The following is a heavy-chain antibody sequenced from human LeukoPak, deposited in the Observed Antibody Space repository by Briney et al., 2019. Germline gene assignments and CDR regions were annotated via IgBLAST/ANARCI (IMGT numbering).Heavy chain of an antibody. V-gene: IGHV3-7*01. CDR3: AREGHGDYHI. D-gene: IGHD4-17*01. CDR1: GLISSNYW. J-gene: IGHJ3*02. CDR2: INQDGSQK. Sequence: PGGSLRLSCEASGLISSNYWMTWVRQAPGKGLERVANINQDGSQKYYVASVKGRFSVSRDNAKNSLYLQMNSLRVEDTAMYFCAREGHGDYHIWGQGTMVTVSS.